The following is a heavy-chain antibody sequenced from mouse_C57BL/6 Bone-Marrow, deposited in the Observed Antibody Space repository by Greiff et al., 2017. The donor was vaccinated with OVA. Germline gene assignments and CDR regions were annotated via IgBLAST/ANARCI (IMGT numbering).Heavy chain of an antibody. CDR1: GFTFSSYG. J-gene: IGHJ2*01. D-gene: IGHD1-1*01. Sequence: EVQGVESGGDLVKPGGSLKLSCAASGFTFSSYGMSWVRQTPDKRLEWVATISSGGSYTYYPDSVKGRFTISRDNAKNTLYLQMSRLKSEDTAMECWARQPCGRGSFECWGQGTTRTVAS. V-gene: IGHV5-6*01. CDR3: ARQPCGRGSFEC. CDR2: ISSGGSYT.